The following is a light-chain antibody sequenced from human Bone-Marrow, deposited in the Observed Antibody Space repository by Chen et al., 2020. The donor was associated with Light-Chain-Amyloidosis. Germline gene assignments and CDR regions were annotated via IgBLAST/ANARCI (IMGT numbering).Light chain of an antibody. CDR3: CSYAGSSTPWV. J-gene: IGLJ3*02. Sequence: QSALTQPASVSVSPGQSITISCTGTSSDVGSYNLVSWYQQHPGKAPKLMIYEGSKRPSGVSNRFSGSKSGNTASLTISGLQAEDEADYYCCSYAGSSTPWVFGGGTKLTVL. CDR2: EGS. V-gene: IGLV2-23*01. CDR1: SSDVGSYNL.